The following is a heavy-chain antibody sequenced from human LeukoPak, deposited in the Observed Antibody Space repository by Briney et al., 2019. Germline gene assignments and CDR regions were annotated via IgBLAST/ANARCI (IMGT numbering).Heavy chain of an antibody. Sequence: SETLSLTCTASLDSTTSNFWSWVRQPPGKGLEWIGEIHRSGSPNYNPSLQSRVTISIDRSRNQIALESSSVTAADTAVYYCAREILGGFNPGAYWGQGTLVTVSS. J-gene: IGHJ4*02. CDR3: AREILGGFNPGAY. D-gene: IGHD1-14*01. CDR2: IHRSGSP. CDR1: LDSTTSNF. V-gene: IGHV4-4*02.